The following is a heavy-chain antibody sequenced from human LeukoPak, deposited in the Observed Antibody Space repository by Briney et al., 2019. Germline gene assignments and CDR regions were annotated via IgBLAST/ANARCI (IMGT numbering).Heavy chain of an antibody. CDR3: ARHTYDYDRSGYYYEDY. Sequence: GESLKISCKGSGYSFTTYWIAWVRQMPGKGLEWMGVIYPADSEIRYRPSFQGHVTISVDKSINTAYLQWSSLKASDTAIYYCARHTYDYDRSGYYYEDYWGQGTLVTVSS. CDR2: IYPADSEI. D-gene: IGHD3-22*01. CDR1: GYSFTTYW. J-gene: IGHJ4*02. V-gene: IGHV5-51*01.